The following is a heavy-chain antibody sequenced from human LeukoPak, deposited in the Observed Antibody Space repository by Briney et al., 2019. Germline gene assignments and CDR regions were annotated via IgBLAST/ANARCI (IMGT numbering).Heavy chain of an antibody. D-gene: IGHD3-22*01. CDR3: AKHESSGYEGEGAFDI. J-gene: IGHJ3*02. CDR2: ISGDGGTT. CDR1: GFTFDDYA. V-gene: IGHV3-43*02. Sequence: GGSLRLSCAASGFTFDDYAMHWVRQAPGKGLNWVSLISGDGGTTYYADSVKGRFTISRDNSKNSLYLQMNSLRNEDTALYYCAKHESSGYEGEGAFDIWGQGTMVTVSS.